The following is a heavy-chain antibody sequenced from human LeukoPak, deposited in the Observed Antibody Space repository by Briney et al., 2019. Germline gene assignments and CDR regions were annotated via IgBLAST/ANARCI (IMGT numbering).Heavy chain of an antibody. CDR2: INSKTDGGTT. D-gene: IGHD3-22*01. J-gene: IGHJ4*02. V-gene: IGHV3-15*07. Sequence: PGGSLRLSCAASGFTFTNAWMNWVRQAPGKGLEWVGRINSKTDGGTTEYAAPVKGRFTISRDDSKNTLYLQMYNLKTEDTALYYCTNMAYYYDSSGYYWYYFDYWGQGTLVTVSS. CDR3: TNMAYYYDSSGYYWYYFDY. CDR1: GFTFTNAW.